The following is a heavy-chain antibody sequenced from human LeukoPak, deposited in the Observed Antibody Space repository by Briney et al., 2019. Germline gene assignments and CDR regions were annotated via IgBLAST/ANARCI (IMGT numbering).Heavy chain of an antibody. D-gene: IGHD3-3*01. CDR3: VSGSLQSGYNFDY. CDR2: IKYDGSAT. CDR1: GFAFSNYW. V-gene: IGHV3-74*01. J-gene: IGHJ4*02. Sequence: RSGGSLRLSCAASGFAFSNYWMHWIRQVPGKGLVWVSHIKYDGSATNYADSVKGRFTISRDNAKNTLYLQVNSLRAEDTAVYYCVSGSLQSGYNFDYWGQGALVTVSS.